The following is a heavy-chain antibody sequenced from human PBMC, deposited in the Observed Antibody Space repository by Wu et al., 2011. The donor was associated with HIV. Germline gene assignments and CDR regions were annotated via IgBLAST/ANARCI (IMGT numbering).Heavy chain of an antibody. V-gene: IGHV1-2*02. CDR2: INPSSGGT. J-gene: IGHJ4*02. CDR1: GYTFTGYY. CDR3: ARDRVGGYYYISSGYFGN. Sequence: QVQLVQSGAEVRKPGASVKVSCKASGYTFTGYYIHWVRQAPGQGLEWMGWINPSSGGTSYSEKFQGRVTMARDTSINTAYMELTRLTSDDTAVYFCARDRVGGYYYISSGYFGNWGQGTWSPVSS. D-gene: IGHD3-22*01.